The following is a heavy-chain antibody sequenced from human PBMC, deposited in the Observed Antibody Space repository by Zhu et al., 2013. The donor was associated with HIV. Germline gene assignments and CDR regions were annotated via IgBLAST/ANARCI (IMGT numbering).Heavy chain of an antibody. D-gene: IGHD4-17*01. CDR3: ARAQRTYGGNFQVGY. CDR1: GYTFTSYY. Sequence: QVQLVQSGAEVKKPGASVKVSCKASGYTFTSYYMHWVRQAPGQGLEWMGIINPSGGSTSYAQKFQGRVTMTRDTSTSTVYMELSSLRSEDTAVYYCARAQRTYGGNFQVGYWGQGTLVTVSS. CDR2: INPSGGST. V-gene: IGHV1-46*01. J-gene: IGHJ4*02.